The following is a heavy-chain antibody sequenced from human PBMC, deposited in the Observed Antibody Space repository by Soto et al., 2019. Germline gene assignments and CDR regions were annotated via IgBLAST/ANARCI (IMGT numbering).Heavy chain of an antibody. Sequence: QVQLVQSGAEVKKPGASVKVSCKASGYTFTSYGISWVRQAPGQGLEWRVWISAYNGNTNYAQKLQGRVTMTTDTSTSTAYMEMRSPRSDDTAVYYCARDLIVGATPPYYCDYWGQGTLVNVAS. CDR1: GYTFTSYG. V-gene: IGHV1-18*01. CDR2: ISAYNGNT. J-gene: IGHJ4*02. D-gene: IGHD1-26*01. CDR3: ARDLIVGATPPYYCDY.